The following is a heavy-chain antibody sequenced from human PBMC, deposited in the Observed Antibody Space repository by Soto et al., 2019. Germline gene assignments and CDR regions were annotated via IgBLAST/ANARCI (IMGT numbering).Heavy chain of an antibody. V-gene: IGHV3-23*01. CDR1: GFSFNNYA. D-gene: IGHD3-22*01. CDR3: AKGHYYDNVGNWVANQAFDS. J-gene: IGHJ4*02. CDR2: ISGSGTGT. Sequence: PGGSLRLSCAVSGFSFNNYAMNWVRLAPGKGLEWVSSISGSGTGTYSADAVRGRFTISSDKSRNTVYLQMSSLRAEDTAVYYCAKGHYYDNVGNWVANQAFDSWGQGSLVTVS.